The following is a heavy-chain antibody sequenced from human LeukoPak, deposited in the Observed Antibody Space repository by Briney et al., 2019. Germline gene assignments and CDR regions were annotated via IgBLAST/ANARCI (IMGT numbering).Heavy chain of an antibody. V-gene: IGHV1-18*01. D-gene: IGHD3-3*01. J-gene: IGHJ4*02. CDR1: GYTFTSYG. CDR2: ISAYNGNT. CDR3: ARATVGFWSGYFGY. Sequence: ASVKVSCKASGYTFTSYGISWVRQAPGQGLEWMGWISAYNGNTNYAQKLQGSVTMTTDTSTSTAYMELRSLRSDDTAVYYCARATVGFWSGYFGYWGQGTLVTVSS.